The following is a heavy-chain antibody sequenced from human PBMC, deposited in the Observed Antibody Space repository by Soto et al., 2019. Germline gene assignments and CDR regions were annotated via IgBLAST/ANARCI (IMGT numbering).Heavy chain of an antibody. CDR2: IVPIRRTA. CDR3: ARDLPYCGGDCYSHAFDI. Sequence: SVKVSCKASGGTFSSYRINWVRQAPGQGLEWVGGIVPIRRTADYAQTFQGRVSITADESTSTAYMELRSLRSEDTAVYYCARDLPYCGGDCYSHAFDIWGQGTMVTASS. D-gene: IGHD2-21*02. J-gene: IGHJ3*02. V-gene: IGHV1-69*13. CDR1: GGTFSSYR.